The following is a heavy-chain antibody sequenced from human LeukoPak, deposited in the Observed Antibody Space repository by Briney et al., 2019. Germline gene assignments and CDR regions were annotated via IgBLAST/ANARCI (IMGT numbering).Heavy chain of an antibody. V-gene: IGHV3-21*01. J-gene: IGHJ4*02. CDR1: GFTFSNYS. Sequence: GGSLRLSCAASGFTFSNYSMNWVRQAPGKGLEWVSSITSSGSYIYYADSVKGRFTISRDNARNSLYLQMNSLRAEDTAIYYCASAEALKFRDFDYWGQGTLVTVSS. CDR3: ASAEALKFRDFDY. CDR2: ITSSGSYI.